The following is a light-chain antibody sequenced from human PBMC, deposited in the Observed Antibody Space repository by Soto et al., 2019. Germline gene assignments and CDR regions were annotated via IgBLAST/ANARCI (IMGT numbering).Light chain of an antibody. CDR3: SSYTSSSTAHVV. Sequence: QSALTQPASVSGSPGQWITISCTGTSSDVGGYNYVSWYQQHPGKAPKLMIYDVSNRPSGVSNRFSGSKSGNTASLTISGLQAEDEADYYCSSYTSSSTAHVVFGGGTKLTVL. CDR1: SSDVGGYNY. CDR2: DVS. J-gene: IGLJ2*01. V-gene: IGLV2-14*01.